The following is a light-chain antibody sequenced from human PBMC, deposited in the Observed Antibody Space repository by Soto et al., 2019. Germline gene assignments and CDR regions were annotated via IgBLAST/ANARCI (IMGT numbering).Light chain of an antibody. V-gene: IGKV3-11*01. CDR3: QRRRNWPLT. J-gene: IGKJ4*01. CDR2: DAS. Sequence: EIVLTQSPVTLSLSPGERVTLSCRASQSVSSSLAWYQQKPGQAPRLLIYDASNRATGAPARFSGSGSGTDFTLTISRLEPEDFAVYYCQRRRNWPLTFGGGTKVEFK. CDR1: QSVSSS.